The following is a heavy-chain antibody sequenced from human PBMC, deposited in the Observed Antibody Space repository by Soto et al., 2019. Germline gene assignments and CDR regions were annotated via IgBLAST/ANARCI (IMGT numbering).Heavy chain of an antibody. V-gene: IGHV3-23*01. Sequence: GGSLRLSCAASGFTFSSYAMSWVRQAPGKGLEWVSGISGSGGSTYYADSVKGRFTISRDNSKNTLYLQMNSLRAEDTAVYYCAKAVAAAQTPFDYWGQGTLVTVSS. CDR1: GFTFSSYA. CDR3: AKAVAAAQTPFDY. D-gene: IGHD6-13*01. CDR2: ISGSGGST. J-gene: IGHJ4*02.